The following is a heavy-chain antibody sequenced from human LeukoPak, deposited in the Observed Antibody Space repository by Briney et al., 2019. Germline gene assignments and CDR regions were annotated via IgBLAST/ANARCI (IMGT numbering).Heavy chain of an antibody. D-gene: IGHD5-12*01. Sequence: PGRSLRLSCAASGFTFDDYAMHWVRQAPGKGLEWVSGISWNSGSIGYADSVKGRFTISRDNAKNSLYLQMNSLRAEDTAVYYCAKSVATYLKDYWGQGTLVTVSS. J-gene: IGHJ4*02. V-gene: IGHV3-9*01. CDR3: AKSVATYLKDY. CDR2: ISWNSGSI. CDR1: GFTFDDYA.